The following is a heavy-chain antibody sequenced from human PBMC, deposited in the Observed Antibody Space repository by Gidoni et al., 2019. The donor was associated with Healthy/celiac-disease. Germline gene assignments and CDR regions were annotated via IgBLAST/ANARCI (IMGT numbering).Heavy chain of an antibody. CDR2: ISGSGGST. CDR1: GFTFSGYA. D-gene: IGHD3-22*01. Sequence: EVQLLESGGGLVQPGGSLRLSCAASGFTFSGYAMSWVRQAPGKGLEWVSAISGSGGSTYYADSVKGRFTISRDNSKNTLYLQMNSLRAEDTAVYYCANRPTYYYDSSGYPFDYWGQGTLVTVSS. V-gene: IGHV3-23*01. CDR3: ANRPTYYYDSSGYPFDY. J-gene: IGHJ4*02.